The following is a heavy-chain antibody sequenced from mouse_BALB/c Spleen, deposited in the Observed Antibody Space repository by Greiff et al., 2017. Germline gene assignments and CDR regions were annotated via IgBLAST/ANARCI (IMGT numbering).Heavy chain of an antibody. Sequence: EVKLVESGGGLVKPGGSLKLSCAASGFTFSSYAMSWVRQTPEKRLEWVASISSGGSTYYPDSVKGRFTISRDNARNILYLQMSSLRSEDTAMYYCARESLSWFAYWGQGTLVTVSA. D-gene: IGHD6-2*01. J-gene: IGHJ3*01. CDR3: ARESLSWFAY. V-gene: IGHV5-6-5*01. CDR1: GFTFSSYA. CDR2: ISSGGST.